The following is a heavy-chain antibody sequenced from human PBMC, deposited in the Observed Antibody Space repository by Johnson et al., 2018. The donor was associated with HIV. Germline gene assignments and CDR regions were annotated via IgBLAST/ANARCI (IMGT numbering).Heavy chain of an antibody. CDR3: ARESTATRGDAFDI. Sequence: QVQLVESGGGVVRPGRSLRLSCAASGFTFSNYPMHWVRQAPGKGLEWVAVVSYDGSKKFYADSVKGRFTISRDNSKNTIFLQINSLRTEDTAVYYCARESTATRGDAFDIWGQGTMVTVSS. CDR1: GFTFSNYP. J-gene: IGHJ3*02. CDR2: VSYDGSKK. V-gene: IGHV3-30*04. D-gene: IGHD4-17*01.